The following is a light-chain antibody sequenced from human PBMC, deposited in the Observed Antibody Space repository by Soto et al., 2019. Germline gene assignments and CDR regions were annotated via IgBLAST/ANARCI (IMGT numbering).Light chain of an antibody. J-gene: IGLJ2*01. CDR2: EVS. CDR1: SSDVGGHNY. Sequence: QSVLTQPASVSGSPGQSITISCTGTSSDVGGHNYVSWYQQHPGKAPKLMIYEVSNRPSGVSNRFSGSKSGNTASLTISGLQAEDEADYYCRSYSSSTTPAVFGGGTKLTVL. CDR3: RSYSSSTTPAV. V-gene: IGLV2-14*01.